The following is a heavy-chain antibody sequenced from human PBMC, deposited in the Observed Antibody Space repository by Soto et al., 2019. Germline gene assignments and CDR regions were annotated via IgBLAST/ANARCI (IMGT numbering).Heavy chain of an antibody. CDR2: IYPGDSDT. J-gene: IGHJ6*02. D-gene: IGHD6-6*01. CDR3: ARYSSSSYYYYYGMDV. V-gene: IGHV5-51*01. Sequence: PGESKKISCKGSGYSFTSYWIGWVRQLPGKGLEWMGIIYPGDSDTRYSPSFQGQVTISADKSISTAYLQWSSLKASDTAMHYCARYSSSSYYYYYGMDVWGQGTTVTVSS. CDR1: GYSFTSYW.